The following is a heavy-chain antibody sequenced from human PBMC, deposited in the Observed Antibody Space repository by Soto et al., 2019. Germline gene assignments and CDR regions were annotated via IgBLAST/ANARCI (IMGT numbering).Heavy chain of an antibody. Sequence: GGSLRLSCAASGFTFSSYSMNWVRQAPGKGLEWVSYISSSSSNIYYADSVKGRFTISRDNAKNSLYLQMNSLRAEDTAVYYCAGESSCGYDSWDPQARTLDYWGQGTLVTVSS. V-gene: IGHV3-48*04. D-gene: IGHD5-12*01. J-gene: IGHJ4*02. CDR1: GFTFSSYS. CDR3: AGESSCGYDSWDPQARTLDY. CDR2: ISSSSSNI.